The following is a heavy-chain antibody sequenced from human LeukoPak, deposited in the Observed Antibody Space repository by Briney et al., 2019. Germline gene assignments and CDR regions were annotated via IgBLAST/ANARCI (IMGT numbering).Heavy chain of an antibody. J-gene: IGHJ4*02. Sequence: PGGSLRLSCAASGFTFSNHGMYWVRQAPGKGLEWVAVIWYDGSKQYYTDSVKGRFTISRDNPKNTLYLQMNSLRAEDTAVYYCARDREARRADYWGQGTLVTVSS. CDR2: IWYDGSKQ. V-gene: IGHV3-33*01. CDR3: ARDREARRADY. CDR1: GFTFSNHG. D-gene: IGHD5-24*01.